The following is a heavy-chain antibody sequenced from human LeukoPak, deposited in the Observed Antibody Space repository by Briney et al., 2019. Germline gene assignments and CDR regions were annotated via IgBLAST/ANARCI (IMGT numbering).Heavy chain of an antibody. J-gene: IGHJ6*02. D-gene: IGHD2-2*01. V-gene: IGHV4-61*01. CDR1: GGSVSSGSYY. CDR2: IYYSGST. Sequence: SETLSLTCTVSGGSVSSGSYYWSWIRQPPGKGLEWIGYIYYSGSTNYNPSLKSRVTISVDTSKNQFSLKLSSVTAADTAVYYCARSRFVVVPAAIVYYYYGMDVWGQGTTVTVSS. CDR3: ARSRFVVVPAAIVYYYYGMDV.